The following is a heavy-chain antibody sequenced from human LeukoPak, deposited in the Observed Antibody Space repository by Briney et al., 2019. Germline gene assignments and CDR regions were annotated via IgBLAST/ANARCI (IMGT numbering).Heavy chain of an antibody. Sequence: SETLSLTCTVSGGSISSSSYYWGWIRQPPGKGLEWIGSIYHTGITYYNPSLQSRVSISVDTSKNQSSLMLTSVTAADTAVYFCTRSYFTVAIDYWGQGALVTVSS. CDR1: GGSISSSSYY. CDR3: TRSYFTVAIDY. D-gene: IGHD2/OR15-2a*01. V-gene: IGHV4-39*07. CDR2: IYHTGIT. J-gene: IGHJ4*02.